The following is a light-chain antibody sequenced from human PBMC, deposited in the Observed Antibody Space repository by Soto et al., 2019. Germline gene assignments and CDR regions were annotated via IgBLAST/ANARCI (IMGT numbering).Light chain of an antibody. CDR1: SSDVGGYNY. CDR3: SSYTSSSTLYV. V-gene: IGLV2-14*01. CDR2: DVS. J-gene: IGLJ1*01. Sequence: QSDLHQPASVSGSPGQSITISCTGTSSDVGGYNYVSWYQQHPGKAPKLMIYDVSNRPSGVSNRFSGSKSGNTASLTISGLQAEDEADYYCSSYTSSSTLYVFGTGTKVTVL.